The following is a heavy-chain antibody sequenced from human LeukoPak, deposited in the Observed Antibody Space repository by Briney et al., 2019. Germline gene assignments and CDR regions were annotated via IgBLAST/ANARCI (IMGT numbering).Heavy chain of an antibody. CDR3: ARGPRGYRPYYFDY. D-gene: IGHD5-18*01. CDR1: GGSFSGYY. Sequence: SETLSLTCAVYGGSFSGYYWSWIRQPPGKGLEWIGEINHSGSTNYNPSLKSRVTISVDTSKNQFSLTLSSVTAADTAVYYCARGPRGYRPYYFDYWGQGTLVTVSS. CDR2: INHSGST. V-gene: IGHV4-34*01. J-gene: IGHJ4*02.